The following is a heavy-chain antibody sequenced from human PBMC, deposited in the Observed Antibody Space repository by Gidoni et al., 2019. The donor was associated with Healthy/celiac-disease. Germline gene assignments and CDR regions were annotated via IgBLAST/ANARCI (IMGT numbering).Heavy chain of an antibody. D-gene: IGHD4-17*01. CDR1: GFTFSSYA. V-gene: IGHV3-30*04. J-gene: IGHJ4*02. CDR3: AMTCDYGDCSYYFDY. CDR2: ISYDGSNK. Sequence: QVQLVESGGGVVQPGGALRLPCAAAGFTFSSYAMHWVRQAPGKGLEWVAVISYDGSNKSYADSVKGRFTISRDNSKNTLYLQMNSLRAEDTAVYYCAMTCDYGDCSYYFDYWGQGTLVTVSS.